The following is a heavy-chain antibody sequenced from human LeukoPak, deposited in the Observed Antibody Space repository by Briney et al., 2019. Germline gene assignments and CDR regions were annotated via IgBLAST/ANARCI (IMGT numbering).Heavy chain of an antibody. J-gene: IGHJ4*02. V-gene: IGHV3-30-3*01. CDR3: ARDKAPSRVVGAPSGLDY. CDR1: GFTFSSYA. CDR2: ISYDGSNK. D-gene: IGHD1-26*01. Sequence: GSLRLSCAASGFTFSSYAMHWVRQAPGKGLEWVAVISYDGSNKYYADSVKGRFTISRDNSKNTLYLQMNSPRAEDTAVYYCARDKAPSRVVGAPSGLDYWGQGTLVTVSS.